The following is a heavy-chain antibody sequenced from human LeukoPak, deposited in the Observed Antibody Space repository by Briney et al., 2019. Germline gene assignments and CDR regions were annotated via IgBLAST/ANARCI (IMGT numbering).Heavy chain of an antibody. Sequence: ASVKVSCKASGYTFTSYDINWVRQATGQGLEWMGWMNPNSGNTGCAQKFQGRVTMTRNTSISTAYMELSSLRAEDTAVYYCAKDQVRGEVVVAATPGYWGQGTLVTVSS. D-gene: IGHD2-15*01. V-gene: IGHV1-8*01. CDR3: AKDQVRGEVVVAATPGY. J-gene: IGHJ4*02. CDR2: MNPNSGNT. CDR1: GYTFTSYD.